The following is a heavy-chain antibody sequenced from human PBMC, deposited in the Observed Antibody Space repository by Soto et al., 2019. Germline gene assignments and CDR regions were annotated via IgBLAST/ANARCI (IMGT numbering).Heavy chain of an antibody. CDR2: IIPILGIA. CDR3: ARGPTVTTFDWNGMDV. D-gene: IGHD4-17*01. Sequence: ASVKVSCKASGGTFSSYTISWVRQAPGQGLERMGRIIPILGIANYAQKFQGRVTITADKSTSTAYMELSSLRSEDTAVYYCARGPTVTTFDWNGMDVWGRGTTVTVSS. CDR1: GGTFSSYT. V-gene: IGHV1-69*02. J-gene: IGHJ6*02.